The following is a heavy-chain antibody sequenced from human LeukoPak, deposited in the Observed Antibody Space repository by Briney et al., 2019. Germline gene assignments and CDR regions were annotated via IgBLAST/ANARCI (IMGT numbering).Heavy chain of an antibody. J-gene: IGHJ4*02. CDR2: ISGRGGST. V-gene: IGHV3-23*01. CDR3: AKDDGRIAAARSY. CDR1: GFTFSSYA. Sequence: PGGSLRLSCAASGFTFSSYAMSWVRQAPGKGLGWVSAISGRGGSTYYADSVKGRFTISRDNSKNTLYLQMNSLRAEDTAVYYCAKDDGRIAAARSYWGQGTLVTVSS. D-gene: IGHD6-13*01.